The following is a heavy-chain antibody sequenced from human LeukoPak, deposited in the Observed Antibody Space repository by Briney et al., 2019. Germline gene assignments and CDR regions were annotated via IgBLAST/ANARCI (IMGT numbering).Heavy chain of an antibody. D-gene: IGHD3-3*01. Sequence: SETLSLTCTVSGYSISSGYYWGWIRQPPGKGLEWIGSIYHSGSTYYNPSLKSRVTISVDTSKNQFSLKLSSVTAADTAVYYCASLAPPGRSGYYLNYFDYWGQGTLVTVSS. CDR1: GYSISSGYY. CDR2: IYHSGST. CDR3: ASLAPPGRSGYYLNYFDY. J-gene: IGHJ4*02. V-gene: IGHV4-38-2*02.